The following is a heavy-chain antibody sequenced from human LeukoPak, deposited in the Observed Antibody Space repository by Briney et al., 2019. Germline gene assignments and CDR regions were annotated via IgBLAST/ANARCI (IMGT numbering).Heavy chain of an antibody. Sequence: ASVKVSCKASGCTFTSYAMNWVRQAPGQGLEWMGWINTNTGNPTYAQGFTGRFVFSLDTSVSTAYLQISSLKAEDTAVYYCARVLPAASYNWFDPWGQGTLVTVSS. CDR1: GCTFTSYA. CDR3: ARVLPAASYNWFDP. J-gene: IGHJ5*02. V-gene: IGHV7-4-1*02. D-gene: IGHD2-2*01. CDR2: INTNTGNP.